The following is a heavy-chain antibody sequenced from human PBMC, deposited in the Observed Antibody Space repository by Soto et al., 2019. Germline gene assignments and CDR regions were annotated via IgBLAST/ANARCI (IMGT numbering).Heavy chain of an antibody. CDR3: ARAVAVPADFDY. J-gene: IGHJ4*02. D-gene: IGHD6-19*01. V-gene: IGHV1-46*02. CDR1: GYTFNTYY. CDR2: IHPSGGGT. Sequence: ASVKVSCKPSGYTFNTYYLHWVRQAPGQALEWMGVIHPSGGGTTYAQKFLGRVTVTRDTSASTVFMELSSLRSEDTAVYYCARAVAVPADFDYWGQGTLVTVSS.